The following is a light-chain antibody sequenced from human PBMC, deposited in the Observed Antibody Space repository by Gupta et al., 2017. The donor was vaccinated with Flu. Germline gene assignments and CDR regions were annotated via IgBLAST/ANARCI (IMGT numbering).Light chain of an antibody. CDR3: QVWDGSNYV. V-gene: IGLV3-9*01. J-gene: IGLJ1*01. CDR2: RSS. CDR1: NIRSKY. Sequence: SSEVIQPPSVSVALGQMATITCVGDNIRSKYVHWYQQRPGQAPVLVIQRSSSRTSESPERFSGSNSENTATLTIGGAQAGDEDDYYCQVWDGSNYVFGSGTKVAVL.